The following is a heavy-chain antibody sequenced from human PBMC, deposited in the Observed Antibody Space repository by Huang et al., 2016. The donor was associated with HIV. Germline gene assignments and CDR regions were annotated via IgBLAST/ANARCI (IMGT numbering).Heavy chain of an antibody. Sequence: QVQLVQSGAEVKKPGASVKVSCKASGYTFVDYAMHWVRQAPGQRLEWMGWINAGNGNTRYSQKFQGRVTMSRDTSASAAYMELSSLRSEDTAVYYCARNHGYSSGWPYFDYWGQGTLVTVSS. V-gene: IGHV1-3*01. D-gene: IGHD6-19*01. CDR1: GYTFVDYA. J-gene: IGHJ4*02. CDR3: ARNHGYSSGWPYFDY. CDR2: INAGNGNT.